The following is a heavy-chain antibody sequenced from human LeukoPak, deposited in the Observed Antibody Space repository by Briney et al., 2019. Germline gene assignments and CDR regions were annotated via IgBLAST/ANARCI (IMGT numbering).Heavy chain of an antibody. V-gene: IGHV5-51*01. Sequence: GESLKISCKGSGYSFTSYWIGWVRQMPGKGLEWMGIIYRGDSDTRYSPSFQGQVTISADKSISTAYLQWSSLKASDTAMYYCARRRGYAYYDSSGYYDYWGQGTLVTVSS. CDR1: GYSFTSYW. J-gene: IGHJ4*02. D-gene: IGHD3-22*01. CDR2: IYRGDSDT. CDR3: ARRRGYAYYDSSGYYDY.